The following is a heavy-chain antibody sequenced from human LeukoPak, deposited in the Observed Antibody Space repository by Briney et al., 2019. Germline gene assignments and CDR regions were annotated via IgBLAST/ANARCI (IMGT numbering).Heavy chain of an antibody. CDR1: GFTFSSYS. Sequence: GGSPRLSRAASGFTFSSYSMNWVRQAPGKGLEWVSYISGTSSPRYYADSVKGRFTITRDNAKNSLYLQMNSLRAGDTAVYYCARGRRDGYNWDYFDYWGQGTLVTVSS. CDR2: ISGTSSPR. J-gene: IGHJ4*02. D-gene: IGHD5-24*01. V-gene: IGHV3-48*04. CDR3: ARGRRDGYNWDYFDY.